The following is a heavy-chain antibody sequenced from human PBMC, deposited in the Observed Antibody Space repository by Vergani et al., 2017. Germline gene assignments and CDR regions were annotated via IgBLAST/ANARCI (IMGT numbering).Heavy chain of an antibody. CDR2: IYHSGGA. D-gene: IGHD3-9*01. J-gene: IGHJ4*02. V-gene: IGHV4-39*01. CDR3: ARTESFILRYFHCAL. CDR1: GGSITSSSYY. Sequence: QLHLQESGPGLVKPSETLSLTCTVSGGSITSSSYYWGWIRQPPGKGLEWIGNIYHSGGAYYNPSLKGRVTISVDTSKNQFYLEVTSVTAADTAIYFCARTESFILRYFHCALWGQGALVTVSS.